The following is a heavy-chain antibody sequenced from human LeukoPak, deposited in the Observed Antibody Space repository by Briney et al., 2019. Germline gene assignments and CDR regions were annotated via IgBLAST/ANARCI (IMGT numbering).Heavy chain of an antibody. D-gene: IGHD6-19*01. CDR1: GFSFSGYA. V-gene: IGHV3-23*01. CDR2: ITGSGGST. Sequence: TGGSLRLSCAASGFSFSGYAMSWVRQAPGKGLEWVSAITGSGGSTYYADSVKGRFTISRDNSKNTLYLQMNSLRAEDTAIYYCAKDWLAVAGTIYWGQGTLVAVSS. J-gene: IGHJ4*02. CDR3: AKDWLAVAGTIY.